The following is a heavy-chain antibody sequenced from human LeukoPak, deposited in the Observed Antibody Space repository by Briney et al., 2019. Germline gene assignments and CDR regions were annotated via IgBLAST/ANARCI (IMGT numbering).Heavy chain of an antibody. V-gene: IGHV3-30*02. CDR3: AKDLRLGDGYNWGLDY. CDR1: GFTFSGYG. J-gene: IGHJ4*02. D-gene: IGHD5-24*01. Sequence: GGSLRLSCAASGFTFSGYGMHWVRQAPGKGLEWVAVIWYGGSNKYYADSVKGRFTISRDNSKNTLYLQMNSLRAEDTAVYYCAKDLRLGDGYNWGLDYWGQGTLVTVSS. CDR2: IWYGGSNK.